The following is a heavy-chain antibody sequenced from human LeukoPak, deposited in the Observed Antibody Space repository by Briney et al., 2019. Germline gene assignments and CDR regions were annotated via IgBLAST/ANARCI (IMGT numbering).Heavy chain of an antibody. CDR2: VSGSGAST. Sequence: GGSLRLSCAASGFTFSNSALSWVRQAPGKGLEWVSDVSGSGASTYYADSVRGRFTISRDNSKNTLYPQMNSLRAEDTAVYYCAKRIQSAMATGYWGQGTLVTVSS. J-gene: IGHJ4*02. V-gene: IGHV3-23*01. D-gene: IGHD5-18*01. CDR1: GFTFSNSA. CDR3: AKRIQSAMATGY.